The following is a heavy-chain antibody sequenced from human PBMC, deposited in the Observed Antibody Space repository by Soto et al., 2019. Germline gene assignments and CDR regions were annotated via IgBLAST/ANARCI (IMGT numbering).Heavy chain of an antibody. J-gene: IGHJ4*02. CDR1: GGSVSSGSYY. Sequence: SETLSLTCTVSGGSVSSGSYYWSWIRQPPGKGLEWIGYIYYSGSINYNPSLKSRVTISVDTSKNQFSLKLSSVTAADTAVYYCARTMVGARAGYFDYWGRGTLVTVSS. CDR3: ARTMVGARAGYFDY. V-gene: IGHV4-61*01. CDR2: IYYSGSI. D-gene: IGHD1-26*01.